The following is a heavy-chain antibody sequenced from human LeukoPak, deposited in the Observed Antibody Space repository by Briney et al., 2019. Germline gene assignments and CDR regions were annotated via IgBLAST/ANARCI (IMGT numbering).Heavy chain of an antibody. J-gene: IGHJ1*01. V-gene: IGHV3-7*01. D-gene: IGHD2-15*01. CDR3: VRGTQDSRH. CDR2: IKQDGSEK. Sequence: GGSLRLSCATSGFTFSSYWMTWVRQAPGKGLEWVANIKQDGSEKYYVDSVRGRFTISRDNAKNSLYLQMNSLRAEDTAVYYCVRGTQDSRHWGQGTLVTVSS. CDR1: GFTFSSYW.